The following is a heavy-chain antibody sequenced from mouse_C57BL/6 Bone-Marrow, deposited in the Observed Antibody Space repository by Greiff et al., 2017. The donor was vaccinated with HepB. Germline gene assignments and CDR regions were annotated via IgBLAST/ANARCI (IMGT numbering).Heavy chain of an antibody. CDR2: IDPDNGDT. V-gene: IGHV14-4*01. D-gene: IGHD2-4*01. J-gene: IGHJ3*01. Sequence: EVKLQESGAELVRPGASVKLSCTASGFNITDYYMHWVKQRPEQGLEWIGWIDPDNGDTDYASKFQGKATITADTSSNTAYLQLSSLTSEDTAVYYCTTPIYYDYDEGDWGQGTLVTVSA. CDR3: TTPIYYDYDEGD. CDR1: GFNITDYY.